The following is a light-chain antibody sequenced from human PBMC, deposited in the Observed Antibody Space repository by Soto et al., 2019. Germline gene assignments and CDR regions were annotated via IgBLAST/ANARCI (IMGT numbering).Light chain of an antibody. CDR1: SSDVGGYNY. J-gene: IGLJ1*01. Sequence: ALTQPASVSGSPGQSITLSCTGTSSDVGGYNYVSWYQQHPGKAPKLMIYDVSNRPSGVSNRFSGSKSGNTASLTISGLQAEDEADYYCSSYTSSSTLPYVFGTGTKLTVL. CDR2: DVS. CDR3: SSYTSSSTLPYV. V-gene: IGLV2-14*01.